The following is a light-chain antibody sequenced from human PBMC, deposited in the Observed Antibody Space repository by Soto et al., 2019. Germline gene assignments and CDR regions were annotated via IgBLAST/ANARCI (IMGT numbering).Light chain of an antibody. CDR1: QSVTNNY. CDR2: GSS. V-gene: IGKV3-20*01. J-gene: IGKJ2*01. CDR3: HQYGSSPPYT. Sequence: EVVLTQSPGTLSLSPGERATLSCRASQSVTNNYLAWYQQRPGQAPRLLIFGSSDRATGIPDRFSGSGSGTDFTLTTSRLEHEDFAVYYCHQYGSSPPYTFGQGTKLEIK.